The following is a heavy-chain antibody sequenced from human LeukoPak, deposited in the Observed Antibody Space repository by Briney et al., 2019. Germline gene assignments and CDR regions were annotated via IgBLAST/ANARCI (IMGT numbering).Heavy chain of an antibody. Sequence: ASVKVSCKASGYTFTGYYMHWVRQAPGHYAQKFQGRVTMTRDTSISTAYMELNRLRSDDTAVYYCVRALSYSSGWYFDYWGQGTLVTVSS. J-gene: IGHJ4*02. D-gene: IGHD6-19*01. CDR1: GYTFTGYY. V-gene: IGHV1-2*02. CDR3: VRALSYSSGWYFDY.